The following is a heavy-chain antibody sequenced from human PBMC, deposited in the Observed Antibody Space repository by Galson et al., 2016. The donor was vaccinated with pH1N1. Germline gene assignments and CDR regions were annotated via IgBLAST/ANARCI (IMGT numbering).Heavy chain of an antibody. D-gene: IGHD4-23*01. CDR1: GGTFSSFG. V-gene: IGHV1-69*13. CDR2: IIGMFAKT. J-gene: IGHJ6*02. CDR3: ARTPTSVVTVYSPFDV. Sequence: SVKVSCKASGGTFSSFGISWVRQAPGQGLEWMGGIIGMFAKTNYAQKFQGRVTITADELTSTAYMDLSSLTSEDTAVYYCARTPTSVVTVYSPFDVWGQGTTVTVSS.